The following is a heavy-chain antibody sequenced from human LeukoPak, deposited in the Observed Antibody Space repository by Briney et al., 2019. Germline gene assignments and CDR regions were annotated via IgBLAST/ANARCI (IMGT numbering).Heavy chain of an antibody. D-gene: IGHD3-10*01. V-gene: IGHV1-46*01. J-gene: IGHJ4*02. CDR3: ARASVRGELDY. CDR1: GYTVTNYY. CDR2: INPSGGST. Sequence: GASVKVSCKASGYTVTNYYMHWVRQAPGQGLEWMGIINPSGGSTTYAQKFQGRVTMTTDTSTSTVYMELSSLRSDDTAMYYCARASVRGELDYWGQGTLVTVSS.